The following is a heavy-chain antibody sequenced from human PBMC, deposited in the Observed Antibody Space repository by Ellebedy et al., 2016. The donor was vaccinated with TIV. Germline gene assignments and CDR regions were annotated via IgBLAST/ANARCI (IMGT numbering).Heavy chain of an antibody. D-gene: IGHD3-10*01. CDR2: ISAAGGNT. CDR1: GFTFSSYA. CDR3: AKHLVRAHDY. J-gene: IGHJ4*02. Sequence: GESLKISCAASGFTFSSYAMIWVRQPPGKGLEWVSGISAAGGNTFHADSVKGRFAISRDNSKNTVFLQLNSLRAEDTAIYYCAKHLVRAHDYWGQGTLVTVSS. V-gene: IGHV3-23*01.